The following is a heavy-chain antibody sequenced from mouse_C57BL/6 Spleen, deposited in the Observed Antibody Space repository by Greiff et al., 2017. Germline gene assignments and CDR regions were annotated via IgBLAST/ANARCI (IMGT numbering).Heavy chain of an antibody. CDR1: GFSLTSYG. V-gene: IGHV2-2*01. CDR2: IWSGGST. Sequence: QVQLKESGPGLVQPSQSLSITCTVSGFSLTSYGVHWVRQSPGKGLEWLGVIWSGGSTDYNAAFISSLSISNANSKSQVFFKLNSLQADDTAIYYCARTRYGSSLTYAMDYWGQGTSVTVSS. J-gene: IGHJ4*01. CDR3: ARTRYGSSLTYAMDY. D-gene: IGHD1-1*01.